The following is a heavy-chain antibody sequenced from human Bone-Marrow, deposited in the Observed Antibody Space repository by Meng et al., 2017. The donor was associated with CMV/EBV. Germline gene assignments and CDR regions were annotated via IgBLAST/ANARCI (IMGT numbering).Heavy chain of an antibody. CDR3: ASFRYNWNFDY. CDR2: IYYSGTT. CDR1: GGSISSTNSY. V-gene: IGHV4-39*07. J-gene: IGHJ4*02. Sequence: SETLSLTCSVSGGSISSTNSYWAWIRQSPGKGLEWIGSIYYSGTTYYRPSLKSRVTISVDTSKNQFSLKLTSVTAADTAVYYCASFRYNWNFDYWGQGTLVTVSS. D-gene: IGHD1-20*01.